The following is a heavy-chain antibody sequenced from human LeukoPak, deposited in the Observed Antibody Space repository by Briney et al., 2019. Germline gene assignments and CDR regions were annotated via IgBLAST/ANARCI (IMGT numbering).Heavy chain of an antibody. CDR2: IYYSGTT. V-gene: IGHV4-59*08. J-gene: IGHJ4*02. CDR1: GGSISSYY. CDR3: ARNLQQVVGGDYFDY. Sequence: SETPSLTCTVSGGSISSYYWSWIRQPPGKGLEWVGYIYYSGTTNYNPSLKSRVTISVDTPKNQFSLKLSSVTAADTAVYYCARNLQQVVGGDYFDYWGQGTLVTVSS. D-gene: IGHD2-15*01.